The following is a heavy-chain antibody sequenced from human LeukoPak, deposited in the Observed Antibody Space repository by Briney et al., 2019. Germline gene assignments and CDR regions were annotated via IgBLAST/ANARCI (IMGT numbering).Heavy chain of an antibody. CDR2: IRSNTGGT. Sequence: ASVKVSCKASAYTFTDLYIHWVRQAPGQGLEWMGFIRSNTGGTSYAQKFQGRVTMTRDTSISTAYMELSGLTSDDTAVYFCARHNYDFDFDYWGQGTLVTVSS. J-gene: IGHJ4*02. V-gene: IGHV1-2*02. D-gene: IGHD4-11*01. CDR3: ARHNYDFDFDY. CDR1: AYTFTDLY.